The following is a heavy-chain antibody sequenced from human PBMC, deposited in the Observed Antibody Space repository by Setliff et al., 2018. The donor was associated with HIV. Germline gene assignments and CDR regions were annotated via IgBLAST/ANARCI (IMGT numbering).Heavy chain of an antibody. CDR2: IYHSGIT. D-gene: IGHD3-10*01. J-gene: IGHJ4*02. CDR1: GGSISSYY. CDR3: ARIAWKQGAVGSFCDY. V-gene: IGHV4-59*01. Sequence: SETLSLTCAVSGGSISSYYWSWIRQSPEKGLEWIGYIYHSGITSFNPSLKSRVTMSMDMSKNLFSLNLSSVTAADSAVYYCARIAWKQGAVGSFCDYWGQGGLVTVSS.